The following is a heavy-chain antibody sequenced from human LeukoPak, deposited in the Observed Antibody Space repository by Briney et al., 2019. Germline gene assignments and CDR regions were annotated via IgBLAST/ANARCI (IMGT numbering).Heavy chain of an antibody. CDR1: GGTFSSYA. CDR3: ARQVWFGESHFDY. V-gene: IGHV1-69*06. CDR2: IIPIFGTA. Sequence: ASVKVSCKASGGTFSSYAISWVRQAPGQGLEWMGGIIPIFGTANYAQKLQGRVTITADKSTSTAYMELSSLRSEDTAVYYCARQVWFGESHFDYWGQGTLVTVSS. D-gene: IGHD3-10*01. J-gene: IGHJ4*02.